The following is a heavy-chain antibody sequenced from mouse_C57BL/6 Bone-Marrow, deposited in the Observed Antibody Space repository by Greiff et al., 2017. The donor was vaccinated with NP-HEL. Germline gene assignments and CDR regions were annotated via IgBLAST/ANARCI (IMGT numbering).Heavy chain of an antibody. CDR1: GYTFTSYG. V-gene: IGHV1-81*01. J-gene: IGHJ4*01. CDR2: IYPRSGNT. Sequence: QVQLKESGAELARPGASVKLSCKASGYTFTSYGISWVKQRTGQGLEWIGEIYPRSGNTYYNEKFKGKATLTADKSSSTAYMELRSLTSEDSAVYFCTRGVYYGSSYNYAMDDWGQGTSVTVSS. CDR3: TRGVYYGSSYNYAMDD. D-gene: IGHD1-1*01.